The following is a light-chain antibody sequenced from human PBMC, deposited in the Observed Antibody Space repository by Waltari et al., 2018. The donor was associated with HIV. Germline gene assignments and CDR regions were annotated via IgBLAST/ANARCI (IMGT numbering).Light chain of an antibody. V-gene: IGKV2-28*01. CDR1: QSLLHSNGYTC. J-gene: IGKJ1*01. Sequence: DIVMTQSPLSLSVTPGEPASISCRSNQSLLHSNGYTCLDWYLQKPGQSPQVLIYLGSNRASEVPDRFSGSGSGADFILKISRVEAEDIGIYYCMQTLQSPWTFGQGTKVEVK. CDR3: MQTLQSPWT. CDR2: LGS.